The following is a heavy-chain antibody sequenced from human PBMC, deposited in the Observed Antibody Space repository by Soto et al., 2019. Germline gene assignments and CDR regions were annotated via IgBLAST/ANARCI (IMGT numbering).Heavy chain of an antibody. V-gene: IGHV3-23*01. J-gene: IGHJ4*02. Sequence: GGALRLSCAASLSTFSSYAISWVRQAPGKGLEWVSAISGSGGSTYYADSVKGRFTISRDNSKNTLFLQMNSLRVEDTAVYYCAKVEGGITAAIDYWGQGTMVTVSS. CDR1: LSTFSSYA. CDR3: AKVEGGITAAIDY. D-gene: IGHD6-13*01. CDR2: ISGSGGST.